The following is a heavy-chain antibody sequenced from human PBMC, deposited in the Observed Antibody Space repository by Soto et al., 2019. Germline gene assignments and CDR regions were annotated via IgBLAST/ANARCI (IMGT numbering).Heavy chain of an antibody. D-gene: IGHD6-13*01. V-gene: IGHV3-48*02. J-gene: IGHJ5*02. Sequence: GGSLRLSCAASGFTFRSYSMNWVRQAPGKGLEWVSYISISGTAIYYADSVKGRFTTSRDDAKNSLYLQMNSLRDEDTSVYYCARDNGIAGSFDPWGQGALVTVS. CDR3: ARDNGIAGSFDP. CDR2: ISISGTAI. CDR1: GFTFRSYS.